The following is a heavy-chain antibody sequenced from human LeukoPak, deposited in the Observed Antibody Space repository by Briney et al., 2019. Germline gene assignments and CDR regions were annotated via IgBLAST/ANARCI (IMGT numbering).Heavy chain of an antibody. CDR3: ARAGGLIYYDSRFGYFDY. D-gene: IGHD3-22*01. J-gene: IGHJ4*02. CDR1: GFTFSSYG. CDR2: IWYDGSNK. Sequence: PGGSLRLPCAASGFTFSSYGMHWVRQAPGKGLEWVAVIWYDGSNKYYADSVKGRFTVSRDNSKNTLYLQMNSLRAEDTAVYYCARAGGLIYYDSRFGYFDYWGQGTLVTVSS. V-gene: IGHV3-33*01.